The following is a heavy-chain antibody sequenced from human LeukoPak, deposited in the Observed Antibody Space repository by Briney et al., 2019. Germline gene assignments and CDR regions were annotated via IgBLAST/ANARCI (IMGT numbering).Heavy chain of an antibody. V-gene: IGHV5-51*01. J-gene: IGHJ4*02. Sequence: EESLKISCKGAGDSFTSCWIGWVRQMPGESLEWMGIIYPGDSDTRYSPSFQGQVTISADKSISTAYLQWSSLKASDTAMYYCARLVRLGEFADWGQGPLVTVSS. CDR1: GDSFTSCW. CDR2: IYPGDSDT. CDR3: ARLVRLGEFAD. D-gene: IGHD3-16*01.